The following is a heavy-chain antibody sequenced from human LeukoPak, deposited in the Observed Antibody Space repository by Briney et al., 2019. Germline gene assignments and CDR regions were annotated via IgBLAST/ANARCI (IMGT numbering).Heavy chain of an antibody. CDR1: GYTFTSYD. Sequence: GASVTVSCKASGYTFTSYDINWVRQATGQGLEWMGWMNPNSGNTGYAQKFQGRVTMTRNTSISTAYMELSSLRSEDTAVYYCASSFYSSGWYRKGFDPWGQGTLVTVSS. J-gene: IGHJ5*02. CDR3: ASSFYSSGWYRKGFDP. V-gene: IGHV1-8*01. CDR2: MNPNSGNT. D-gene: IGHD6-19*01.